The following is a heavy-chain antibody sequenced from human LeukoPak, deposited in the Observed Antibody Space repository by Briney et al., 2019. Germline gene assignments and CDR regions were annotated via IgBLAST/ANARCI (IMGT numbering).Heavy chain of an antibody. Sequence: HAGGSLRLSCAASGFTFSSYEMNWVRQAPGKGLEWVSYISSSGSTIYYADSVKGRFTISRDNAKNSLYLQMNSLRAEDTAVYYCAGSYSSSWPHDAFDIWGQGTMVTVSS. CDR2: ISSSGSTI. D-gene: IGHD6-13*01. CDR1: GFTFSSYE. V-gene: IGHV3-48*03. CDR3: AGSYSSSWPHDAFDI. J-gene: IGHJ3*02.